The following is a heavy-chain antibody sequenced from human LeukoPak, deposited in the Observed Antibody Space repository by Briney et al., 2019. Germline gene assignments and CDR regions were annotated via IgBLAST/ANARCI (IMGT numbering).Heavy chain of an antibody. CDR1: GFTFSSHS. V-gene: IGHV3-23*01. CDR3: ARGGYYYYMDV. CDR2: ISSTGGTT. Sequence: GSLRLSCEASGFTFSSHSMNWVRQAPGKGLEWVSSISSTGGTTYYADSVKGRFTISRDNSKNTLYLQMNSLRAEDTAVYYCARGGYYYYMDVWGKGTTVTISS. J-gene: IGHJ6*03.